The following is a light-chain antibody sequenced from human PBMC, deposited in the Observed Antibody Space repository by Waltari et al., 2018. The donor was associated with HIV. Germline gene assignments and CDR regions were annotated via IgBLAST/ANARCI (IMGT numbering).Light chain of an antibody. Sequence: QSALTQPASVSGSPGQSITISCTGTSSDGGGYNYVSWYQQHPGTAPKLMIYEVSNRPSGVSNRFSGSKSGNTASLTISGLQAEDEADYYCSSYTSSSTLVFGGGTKLTVL. V-gene: IGLV2-14*01. CDR2: EVS. CDR1: SSDGGGYNY. J-gene: IGLJ2*01. CDR3: SSYTSSSTLV.